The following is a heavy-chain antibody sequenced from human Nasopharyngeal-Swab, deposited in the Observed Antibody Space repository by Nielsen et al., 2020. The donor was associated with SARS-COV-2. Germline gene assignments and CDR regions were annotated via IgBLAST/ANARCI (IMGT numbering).Heavy chain of an antibody. CDR3: ARVSSKRFTFDY. CDR2: ISYDGANK. Sequence: VRQAPGKGLEWVGLISYDGANKHYADSVKGRISISRNNSNNTLYLEMNTLRPEDTAIYYCARVSSKRFTFDYWGQRALVTVSS. J-gene: IGHJ4*02. D-gene: IGHD3-16*01. V-gene: IGHV3-30-3*01.